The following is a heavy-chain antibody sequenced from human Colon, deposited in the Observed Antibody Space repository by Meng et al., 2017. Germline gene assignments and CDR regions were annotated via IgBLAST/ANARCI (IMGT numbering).Heavy chain of an antibody. J-gene: IGHJ5*02. CDR1: GDTFTGYF. V-gene: IGHV1-2*06. D-gene: IGHD1-1*01. Sequence: GRMVQSGADVKKPWASVKVTCKTAGDTFTGYFIHWVRQAPGQGLDWMGRINPNSGDTKYAQKFQGRLSMTRDTSINTAYMELSRLRSDDTAVYYCSLFPSTPDWFDPWGQGTLVTVSS. CDR2: INPNSGDT. CDR3: SLFPSTPDWFDP.